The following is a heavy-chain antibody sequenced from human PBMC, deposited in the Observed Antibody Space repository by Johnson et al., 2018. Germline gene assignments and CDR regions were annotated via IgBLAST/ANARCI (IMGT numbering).Heavy chain of an antibody. CDR3: AKDFDYGSSPGALDI. CDR1: GFTFDDFA. D-gene: IGHD6-6*01. CDR2: INWNSGLI. Sequence: EVQLVESGGGLVQPGRSLRLSCAASGFTFDDFAMHWVRQAPGQGLEWVSGINWNSGLIGYAESVKGRFTISRDNAKNALYLQMNSLRPDDTALYYCAKDFDYGSSPGALDIWGQGTMVTVSS. V-gene: IGHV3-9*01. J-gene: IGHJ3*02.